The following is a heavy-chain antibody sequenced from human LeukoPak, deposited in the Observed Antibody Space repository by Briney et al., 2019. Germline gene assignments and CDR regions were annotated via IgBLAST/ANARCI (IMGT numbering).Heavy chain of an antibody. Sequence: GGSLRLSCAASGFTFSSYWMSWVRQAPGKGVEWVANIKQDGSEKYYVDSVKGRFTISRDNAKNSLYLQMNSLRAEDTAVYYCAREFSVAGTSEYYFGYWGQGTLVTVSS. CDR3: AREFSVAGTSEYYFGY. CDR2: IKQDGSEK. CDR1: GFTFSSYW. J-gene: IGHJ4*02. D-gene: IGHD6-19*01. V-gene: IGHV3-7*05.